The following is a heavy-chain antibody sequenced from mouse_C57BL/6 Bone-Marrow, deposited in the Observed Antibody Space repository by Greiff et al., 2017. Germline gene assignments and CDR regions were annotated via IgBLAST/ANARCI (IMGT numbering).Heavy chain of an antibody. CDR3: AIDGYPYYFDY. CDR2: IDPSDSYT. Sequence: QVQLQQPGAELVRPGTSVTLSCKASGYTFTSYWMHWVKQRPGQGLEWIGVIDPSDSYTNYNQKFKGKATLTVDTSSSTAYLQLSSLTSEDSAVYYCAIDGYPYYFDYWGQGTTRTVSS. J-gene: IGHJ2*01. CDR1: GYTFTSYW. D-gene: IGHD2-3*01. V-gene: IGHV1-59*01.